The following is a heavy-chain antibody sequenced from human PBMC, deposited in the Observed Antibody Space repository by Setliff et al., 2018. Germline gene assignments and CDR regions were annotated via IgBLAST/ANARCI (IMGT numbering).Heavy chain of an antibody. CDR1: GFSFSDNY. J-gene: IGHJ4*02. V-gene: IGHV3-11*04. Sequence: KTGGSLRLSCAASGFSFSDNYMSWIRQAPGKGLEWVAYISSSGISIDYADSVKGRFIISRDNAKNSLSLQMNSLRVEDTAVYYCVRDVAGGSHATYFDYWGQGTLVTVSS. CDR3: VRDVAGGSHATYFDY. CDR2: ISSSGISI. D-gene: IGHD1-26*01.